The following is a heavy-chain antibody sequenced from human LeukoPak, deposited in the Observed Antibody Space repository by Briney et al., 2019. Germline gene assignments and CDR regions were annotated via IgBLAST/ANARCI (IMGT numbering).Heavy chain of an antibody. Sequence: SETLSLTCAVSGGSISSGGYSWSWIRQPPGKGLEWIGYIYHSGSTYYNPSLKSRVTVSVDRSKNQFSLKLSSVTAADTAVYYCARSALEVPGYSSGPPTNWFDPWGQGTLVTVSS. D-gene: IGHD6-19*01. CDR1: GGSISSGGYS. V-gene: IGHV4-30-2*01. J-gene: IGHJ5*02. CDR3: ARSALEVPGYSSGPPTNWFDP. CDR2: IYHSGST.